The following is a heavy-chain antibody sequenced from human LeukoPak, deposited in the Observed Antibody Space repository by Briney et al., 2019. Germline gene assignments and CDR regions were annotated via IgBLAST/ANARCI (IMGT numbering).Heavy chain of an antibody. D-gene: IGHD6-13*01. CDR1: RDTFTSYY. Sequence: GASVKVSCKAPRDTFTSYYMHWVRQAPGQGLEWMGIINPSGGTTRYAQKFKGRVTMTRATSTSSVYMELTSLRSEDTAVFYCASGAEAGSGWGQGTLVTVCS. J-gene: IGHJ4*02. CDR2: INPSGGTT. V-gene: IGHV1-46*01. CDR3: ASGAEAGSG.